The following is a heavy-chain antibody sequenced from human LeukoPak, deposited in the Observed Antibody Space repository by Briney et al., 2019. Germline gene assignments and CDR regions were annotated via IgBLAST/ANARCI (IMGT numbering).Heavy chain of an antibody. V-gene: IGHV1-24*01. J-gene: IGHJ4*02. CDR2: FDLEDGET. Sequence: ASVKVSCKVSGYTLTELSMHWVRQAPGKGPEWMGGFDLEDGETIYAQKFQGRVTMTEDTSTDTAYMELSSLRSEDTAVYYCATAEIAVAGFQVRYYFDYWGQGTLVTVSS. D-gene: IGHD6-19*01. CDR3: ATAEIAVAGFQVRYYFDY. CDR1: GYTLTELS.